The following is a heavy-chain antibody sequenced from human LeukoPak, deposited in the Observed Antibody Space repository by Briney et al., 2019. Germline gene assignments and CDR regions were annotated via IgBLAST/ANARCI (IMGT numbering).Heavy chain of an antibody. V-gene: IGHV3-7*03. CDR1: GFTFSSYW. D-gene: IGHD1-1*01. CDR2: IKQDGSEK. CDR3: AKDPTGDWNDDFSLFDY. J-gene: IGHJ4*02. Sequence: GGSLRLSCAASGFTFSSYWMSWVRQAPGKGLEWVANIKQDGSEKYYVDSVKGRFTISRDNAKNSLYLQMNSLRAEDTAVYYCAKDPTGDWNDDFSLFDYWGQGTLVTVSS.